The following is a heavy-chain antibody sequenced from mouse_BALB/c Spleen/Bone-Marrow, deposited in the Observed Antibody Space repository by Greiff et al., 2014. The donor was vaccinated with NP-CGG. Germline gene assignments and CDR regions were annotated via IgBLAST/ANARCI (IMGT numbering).Heavy chain of an antibody. V-gene: IGHV1-18*01. J-gene: IGHJ4*01. CDR3: AIYYYGSSYAMDY. CDR2: INPNSGGT. D-gene: IGHD1-1*01. CDR1: GYTFTDYN. Sequence: EVQLQQSGPELVKPGASVKIPCKASGYTFTDYNMDWVKQSHGKSLEWIGDINPNSGGTIYNQKFKGKATLTVDKSSSTAYMELRSLTSEDTAVYYCAIYYYGSSYAMDYWGQGTSVPVSS.